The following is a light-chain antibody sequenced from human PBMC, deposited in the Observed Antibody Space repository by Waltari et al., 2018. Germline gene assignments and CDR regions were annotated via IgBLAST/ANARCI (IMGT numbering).Light chain of an antibody. J-gene: IGLJ2*01. V-gene: IGLV3-1*01. CDR3: QTWDRNTYVV. Sequence: SYEVTQPPSVSVSPGQTASITCSGDKLEDKYVCWYQQKPGQSPVLVLHQDSKRPSGMPERFSGFNSGNTATLTISETQAMDEADYYCQTWDRNTYVVFGGGTKLTVL. CDR1: KLEDKY. CDR2: QDS.